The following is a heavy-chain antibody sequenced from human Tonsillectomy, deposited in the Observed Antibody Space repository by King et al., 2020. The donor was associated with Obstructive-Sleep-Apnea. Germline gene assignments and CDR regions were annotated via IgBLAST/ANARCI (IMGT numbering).Heavy chain of an antibody. Sequence: VTLKESGPVLVKPTETLKLTCTVSGFSLRNARMGVSWIRQPPGKALEWLAHIFSNDEKSYSTSLKRRLTISKDTYKSQVVLTMSNIDPVNTATYYFAPTPRIRWNFEIDYWVQGTLLTVSS. J-gene: IGHJ4*02. V-gene: IGHV2-26*01. CDR1: GFSLRNARMG. D-gene: IGHD3-9*01. CDR3: APTPRIRWNFEIDY. CDR2: IFSNDEK.